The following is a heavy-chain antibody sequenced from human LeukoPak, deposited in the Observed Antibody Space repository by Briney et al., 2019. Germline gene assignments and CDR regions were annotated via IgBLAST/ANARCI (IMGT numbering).Heavy chain of an antibody. V-gene: IGHV4-30-4*07. D-gene: IGHD5-18*01. CDR2: FYYSGST. Sequence: SETLSLTCAVSGGSISRGGYSWSWIRQPPGKGLEWIGYFYYSGSTYYNPSLKSRVTISVDTSKNQLSLKLSSVTAADTAVYYCARVGYSYGDPGYYYYYMNVWGKGTTVTISS. CDR3: ARVGYSYGDPGYYYYYMNV. CDR1: GGSISRGGYS. J-gene: IGHJ6*03.